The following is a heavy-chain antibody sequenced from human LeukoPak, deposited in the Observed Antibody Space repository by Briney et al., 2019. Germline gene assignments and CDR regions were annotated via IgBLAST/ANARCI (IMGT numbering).Heavy chain of an antibody. CDR2: IYYSGST. CDR1: GGSLSSYY. V-gene: IGHV4-59*01. Sequence: SETLSLTCTVSGGSLSSYYWSWIRQPPGKGLEWIGYIYYSGSTNYNPSLKSRVTISVDTSKNQFSLKLSSVTAADTAVYYCARAPRGWSGYPYYFDYWGQGTLVTVSS. CDR3: ARAPRGWSGYPYYFDY. D-gene: IGHD3-3*01. J-gene: IGHJ4*02.